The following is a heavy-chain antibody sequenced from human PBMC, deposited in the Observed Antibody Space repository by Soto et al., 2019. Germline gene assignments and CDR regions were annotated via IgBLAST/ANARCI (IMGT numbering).Heavy chain of an antibody. J-gene: IGHJ5*02. CDR3: AHGSRWLFDN. D-gene: IGHD6-19*01. Sequence: SGPTLANPTHTLPLTCSFAGCSLTSRAAGVGWTSQQQRKVLEWLALIYWDDDNHYSPSLRTRLTVTKDTSKNQLVLRMRNLDPRDTATYYCAHGSRWLFDNWGQGTMVTVSS. V-gene: IGHV2-5*02. CDR1: GCSLTSRAAG. CDR2: IYWDDDN.